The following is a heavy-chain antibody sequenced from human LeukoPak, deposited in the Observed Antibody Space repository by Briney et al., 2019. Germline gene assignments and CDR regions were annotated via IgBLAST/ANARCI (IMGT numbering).Heavy chain of an antibody. CDR1: GGSISSYC. V-gene: IGHV4-59*01. CDR2: IYYSGST. Sequence: SETLSLTCTVSGGSISSYCWSWIRQPPGKGLEWIGYIYYSGSTNYNPSLKSRVTISVDTSKNQFSLKLSSVTAADTAVYYCASFPGYSSGWPFDYWGQGTLVTVSS. D-gene: IGHD6-19*01. J-gene: IGHJ4*02. CDR3: ASFPGYSSGWPFDY.